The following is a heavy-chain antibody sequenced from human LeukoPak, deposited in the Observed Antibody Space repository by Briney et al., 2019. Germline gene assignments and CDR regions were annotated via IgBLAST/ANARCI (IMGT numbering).Heavy chain of an antibody. CDR3: GGGGNWNDDGYFDY. Sequence: SLKVSCKASGGTFGSYAISWVRHAPRQGLVWMGGIIPIFGTANYAQKFQGRVTTTADESTSTAYMERSSLEPEERAVNYCGGGGNWNDDGYFDYWGQGTLVTVSS. D-gene: IGHD1-1*01. J-gene: IGHJ4*02. CDR1: GGTFGSYA. CDR2: IIPIFGTA. V-gene: IGHV1-69*13.